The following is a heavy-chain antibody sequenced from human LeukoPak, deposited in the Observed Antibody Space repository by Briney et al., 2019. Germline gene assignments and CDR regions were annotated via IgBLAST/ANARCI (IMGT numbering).Heavy chain of an antibody. Sequence: PGGSLRLSCAASGFTFDDYAMHWVRQAPGKGLEWVSGISWNSGSIGYADSVKGRFTISRGNAKNTLYMQMNGLGAEDMAVYHCVRGTNSWTGVDYWGQGTLVTVSS. V-gene: IGHV3-9*03. CDR2: ISWNSGSI. CDR3: VRGTNSWTGVDY. D-gene: IGHD1-26*01. J-gene: IGHJ4*02. CDR1: GFTFDDYA.